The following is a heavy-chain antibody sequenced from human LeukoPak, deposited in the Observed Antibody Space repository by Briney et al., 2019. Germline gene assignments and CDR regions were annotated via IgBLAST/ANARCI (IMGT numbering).Heavy chain of an antibody. J-gene: IGHJ4*02. V-gene: IGHV1-69*04. CDR2: IIPILGIA. CDR3: ARVLRGLPYYFDY. CDR1: GGTFSSYA. Sequence: ASVKVSCKASGGTFSSYAISWVRQAPGQGLEWMGRIIPILGIANYAQKFQGRVTITADKSTSTAYMELSSLRSEDTAVYYCARVLRGLPYYFDYWGQGTLVTVSS. D-gene: IGHD1-26*01.